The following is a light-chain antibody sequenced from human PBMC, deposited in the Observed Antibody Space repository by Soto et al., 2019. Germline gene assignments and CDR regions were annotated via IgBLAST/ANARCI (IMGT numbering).Light chain of an antibody. Sequence: DIQITQSPSTLSGSLGDRVTINCLASQTISSWLAWYQQKPGKAPKLLIYKASTLKSGVPSRFSGSGSGTELNLTISRLQPDDFATYYCQNYNSYSEACGQGTKVDIK. CDR3: QNYNSYSEA. CDR1: QTISSW. CDR2: KAS. V-gene: IGKV1-5*03. J-gene: IGKJ1*01.